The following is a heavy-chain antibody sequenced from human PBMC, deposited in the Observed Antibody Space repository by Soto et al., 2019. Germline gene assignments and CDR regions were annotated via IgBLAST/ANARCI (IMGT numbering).Heavy chain of an antibody. D-gene: IGHD4-4*01. V-gene: IGHV5-51*01. CDR1: GYSFTTYW. J-gene: IGHJ6*02. CDR3: ARHEQFYYYYYGMDV. Sequence: PGESLKISCKASGYSFTTYWIAWVRQMPGKGLEWMGIINPCDSDIRYSPSFQGQVTISADNSISTAYLQWSSLKASDTAMYYCARHEQFYYYYYGMDVWGQGTAVTVSS. CDR2: INPCDSDI.